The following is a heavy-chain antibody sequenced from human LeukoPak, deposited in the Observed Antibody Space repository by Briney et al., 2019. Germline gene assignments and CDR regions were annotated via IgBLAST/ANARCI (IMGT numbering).Heavy chain of an antibody. Sequence: SETLSLTCTVSGGSISSYYWSWIRQPPGKGLEWIGYIYYSGSTNYNPSLESRVTISVDTSKNQFSLKLSSVTAADTAVYYCARFHWYYYDSSGYYSRWFDPWGQGTLVTVSS. CDR3: ARFHWYYYDSSGYYSRWFDP. D-gene: IGHD3-22*01. CDR1: GGSISSYY. J-gene: IGHJ5*02. CDR2: IYYSGST. V-gene: IGHV4-59*01.